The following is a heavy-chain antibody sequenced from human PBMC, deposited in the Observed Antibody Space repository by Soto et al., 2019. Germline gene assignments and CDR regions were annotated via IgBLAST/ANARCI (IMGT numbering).Heavy chain of an antibody. J-gene: IGHJ6*02. CDR1: GFTFNSHI. CDR3: ARGRYCSKSSCYSYYYLYDMDV. Sequence: QVQLVESGGGVVQPGRSPRLSCVASGFTFNSHIMHWVRQAPGKGLEWVAVISNDGNNKYYADSVRGRFTISRDTSKNTRYLQMHGPRAVDTAVYYCARGRYCSKSSCYSYYYLYDMDVWGHGTTVPVSS. V-gene: IGHV3-30-3*01. CDR2: ISNDGNNK. D-gene: IGHD2-2*01.